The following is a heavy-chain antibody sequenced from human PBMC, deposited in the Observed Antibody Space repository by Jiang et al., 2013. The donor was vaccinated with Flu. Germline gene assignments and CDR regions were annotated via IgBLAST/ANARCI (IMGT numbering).Heavy chain of an antibody. CDR1: GGTFSV. Sequence: CKASGGTFSVISWVRQAPGHGLEWMGGIIPMFGTTNYAEKFHGRITITADESTSTVYMELSSLRSEDTAVYYCARARQGFGGKPLYGMDVWGQGTTVTVSS. CDR2: IIPMFGTT. J-gene: IGHJ6*02. CDR3: ARARQGFGGKPLYGMDV. D-gene: IGHD3-10*01. V-gene: IGHV1-69*01.